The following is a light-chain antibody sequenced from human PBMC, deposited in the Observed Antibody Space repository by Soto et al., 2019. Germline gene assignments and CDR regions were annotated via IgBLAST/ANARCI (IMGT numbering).Light chain of an antibody. J-gene: IGKJ5*01. V-gene: IGKV3D-20*02. CDR3: QQRSNWPLT. CDR2: DAS. CDR1: QTVRNNY. Sequence: EFVLTQSPGTLSLSPGERATLSCRASQTVRNNYLAWYQQKPGQAPRLLIYDASSRDTGIPDRFSGSGSGTDFTLTISSLEPEDFAVYYCQQRSNWPLTFGQGTRLDI.